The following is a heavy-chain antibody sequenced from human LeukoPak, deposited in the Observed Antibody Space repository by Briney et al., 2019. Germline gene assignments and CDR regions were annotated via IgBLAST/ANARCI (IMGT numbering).Heavy chain of an antibody. D-gene: IGHD6-13*01. CDR1: GFTFSSYS. CDR2: ISGSGGST. Sequence: GGSLRLSCAASGFTFSSYSMNWVRQAPGKGLEWVSGISGSGGSTYYANSVKGRFTISRDNSKNTLYLQMNSLRAEDTAVYYCAKPGAGSSSWYVAEGFDFWGQGTLVTVSS. CDR3: AKPGAGSSSWYVAEGFDF. V-gene: IGHV3-23*01. J-gene: IGHJ4*02.